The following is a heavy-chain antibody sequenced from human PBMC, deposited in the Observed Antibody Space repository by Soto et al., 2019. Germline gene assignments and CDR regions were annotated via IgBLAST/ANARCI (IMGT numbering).Heavy chain of an antibody. CDR2: IYSGGST. CDR3: ARGTTYYDILTGYYNTHFYFDY. CDR1: GFIVSSNY. J-gene: IGHJ4*02. Sequence: GGSLRLSCAASGFIVSSNYMSWVRQAPGKGLEWVSVIYSGGSTYYADSVKGRFTISRDNSKNTLYLQANRLRAEDTAVYYCARGTTYYDILTGYYNTHFYFDYWGQGTLVTVSS. V-gene: IGHV3-53*01. D-gene: IGHD3-9*01.